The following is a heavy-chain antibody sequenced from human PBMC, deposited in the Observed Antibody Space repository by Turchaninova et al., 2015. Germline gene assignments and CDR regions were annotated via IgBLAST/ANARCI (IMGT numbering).Heavy chain of an antibody. Sequence: EVQLVESGGGLVQHGRSLRLYCAASGFTFGDYAMHWVRRAAGKGREWGSGISWNSVTIGYADSVKVRFTISRDNAKNSLFLQMNSLRAEDTAIYYCARDNERFLEWLGMDVWGKGTPVTVSS. J-gene: IGHJ6*03. CDR3: ARDNERFLEWLGMDV. CDR2: ISWNSVTI. D-gene: IGHD3-3*01. CDR1: GFTFGDYA. V-gene: IGHV3-9*01.